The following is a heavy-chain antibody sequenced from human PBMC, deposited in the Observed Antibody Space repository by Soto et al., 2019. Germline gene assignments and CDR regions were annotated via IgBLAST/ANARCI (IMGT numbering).Heavy chain of an antibody. V-gene: IGHV4-30-4*01. CDR1: GGSISDGAYY. D-gene: IGHD2-8*02. Sequence: QVQLQESGPGLVKPSQTLSLTCTVSGGSISDGAYYWSWIRQPPGKGLEWIGHIYNSGNTYNNPSLRSPLTLSLAPSKSQFSLNLNSVTAADTAVYYCASGLSGAKVDQWGQGTLVTVSS. J-gene: IGHJ4*02. CDR3: ASGLSGAKVDQ. CDR2: IYNSGNT.